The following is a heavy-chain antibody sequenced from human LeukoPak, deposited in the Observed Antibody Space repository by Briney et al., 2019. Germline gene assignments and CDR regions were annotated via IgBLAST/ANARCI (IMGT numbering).Heavy chain of an antibody. CDR3: ARDPLPLWFGESNWYFDL. D-gene: IGHD3-10*01. J-gene: IGHJ2*01. CDR1: GFTFSSYW. CDR2: IKQDGSEK. V-gene: IGHV3-7*01. Sequence: PGGSLRLSCAASGFTFSSYWMSWVRQAPGKGLEWVANIKQDGSEKYYVDSVKGRFPISRDNAKNSLYLQMNSLRAEDTAVYYCARDPLPLWFGESNWYFDLWGRGTLVTVSS.